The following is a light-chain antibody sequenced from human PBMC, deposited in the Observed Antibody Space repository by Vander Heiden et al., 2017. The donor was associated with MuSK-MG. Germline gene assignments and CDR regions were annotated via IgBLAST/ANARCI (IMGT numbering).Light chain of an antibody. CDR3: QSYDRRLSGWV. CDR1: SSNTGSGND. CDR2: GNI. Sequence: QSILPPPTYVSGDPGPRVTISCPGTSSNTGSGNDVHWYQQVPGTVPKLLIYGNIYRPSGVSDRFSGSKSGNSVSLAITGLQAEDEADYYCQSYDRRLSGWVFGGGTKLTVL. V-gene: IGLV1-40*01. J-gene: IGLJ3*02.